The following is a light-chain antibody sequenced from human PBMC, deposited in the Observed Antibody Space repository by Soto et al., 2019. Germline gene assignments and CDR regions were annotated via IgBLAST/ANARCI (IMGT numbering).Light chain of an antibody. V-gene: IGLV2-14*01. J-gene: IGLJ3*02. CDR1: SNDVGGFDF. CDR3: NSYTSTSARV. CDR2: EVS. Sequence: QSALTQPASVSGSPGQSITISCTGTSNDVGGFDFVSWYQQHPGKAPKVIIYEVSNRPSGVSDRFSGSKSGNTASLTISGLQAEDDADYYCNSYTSTSARVFGGGTKLTVL.